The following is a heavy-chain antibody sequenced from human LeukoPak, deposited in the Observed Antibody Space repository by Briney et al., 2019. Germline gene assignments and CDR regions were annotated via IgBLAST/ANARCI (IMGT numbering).Heavy chain of an antibody. V-gene: IGHV4-34*01. Sequence: SETLSLTCAVYGGSLGGFYWSWIRQSPGKGLEWIGEIDKSGITKYSPSLKSRVTMSVDTSKTQFTLRLSSVTAADTAVYYCARSDDYGDPYGPDYWDQGALVTVSS. D-gene: IGHD4-17*01. J-gene: IGHJ4*02. CDR3: ARSDDYGDPYGPDY. CDR2: IDKSGIT. CDR1: GGSLGGFY.